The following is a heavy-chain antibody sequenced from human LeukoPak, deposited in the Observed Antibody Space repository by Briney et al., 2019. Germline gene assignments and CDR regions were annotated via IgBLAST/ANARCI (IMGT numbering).Heavy chain of an antibody. CDR1: VFTFSSYS. J-gene: IGHJ3*02. V-gene: IGHV3-21*01. Sequence: GGSLRLSCAASVFTFSSYSMNWVRQAPGKGLEWVSSISSSSSYIYYADSVKGRFTISRDNAKNSLYLQMNSLRAEDTAVYYCARDWSGDAFDIWGQGTMVTVSS. CDR3: ARDWSGDAFDI. CDR2: ISSSSSYI.